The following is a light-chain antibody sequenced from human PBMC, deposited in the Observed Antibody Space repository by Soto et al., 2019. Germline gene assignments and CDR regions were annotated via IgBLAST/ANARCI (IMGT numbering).Light chain of an antibody. CDR3: QKFSNWPPYT. V-gene: IGKV3-11*01. Sequence: EIVLTQSPGTLSLSPGERATLSCRASQSISSYLAWYQQKPGQAPRLLIYAASNRATGIPPRFSGSGSGTDFTLTINSLEPEDFAVYYCQKFSNWPPYTFGQGTKVDIK. CDR1: QSISSY. J-gene: IGKJ2*01. CDR2: AAS.